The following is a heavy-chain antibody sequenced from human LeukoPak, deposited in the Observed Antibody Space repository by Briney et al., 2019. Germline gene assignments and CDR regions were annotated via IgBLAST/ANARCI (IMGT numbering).Heavy chain of an antibody. Sequence: GGSLRLSCAASGFTFSTYAMHWVRQAPGKGLEYVSGISSNGGSTYHADSVKGRFTISRDNSKNMLYLQMGSLRAEDMAVYYCARDGDSSGHPYYFDYWGQGTLVTVSS. CDR3: ARDGDSSGHPYYFDY. CDR2: ISSNGGST. V-gene: IGHV3-64*02. J-gene: IGHJ4*02. D-gene: IGHD3-22*01. CDR1: GFTFSTYA.